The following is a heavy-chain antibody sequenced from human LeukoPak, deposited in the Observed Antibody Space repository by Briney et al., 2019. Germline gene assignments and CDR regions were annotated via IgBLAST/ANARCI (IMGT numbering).Heavy chain of an antibody. Sequence: GGSLRLSCAASGFTFSTYDMSWVRQAPGKGLEWVSVIYSGGSTYHADSVKGRFTISRDNSKNTLYLQMNSLRDEDTAVYYCARIVAGGAFDIWGQGTMVTVSS. CDR1: GFTFSTYD. V-gene: IGHV3-66*01. D-gene: IGHD1-26*01. J-gene: IGHJ3*02. CDR2: IYSGGST. CDR3: ARIVAGGAFDI.